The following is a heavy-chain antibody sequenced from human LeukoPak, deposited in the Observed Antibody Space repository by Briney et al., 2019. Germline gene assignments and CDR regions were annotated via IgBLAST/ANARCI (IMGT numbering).Heavy chain of an antibody. Sequence: PGGSLRLSCAASGFTFSSNWIHWVRQVPGKGLVWVSRISPDGTSTTYADFVKGRFTISRDNAKNTLYLQMNTLRAEDTAVYYCVYSGNFRFDYWGQGTLVTVSS. CDR1: GFTFSSNW. D-gene: IGHD1-26*01. J-gene: IGHJ4*02. V-gene: IGHV3-74*01. CDR3: VYSGNFRFDY. CDR2: ISPDGTST.